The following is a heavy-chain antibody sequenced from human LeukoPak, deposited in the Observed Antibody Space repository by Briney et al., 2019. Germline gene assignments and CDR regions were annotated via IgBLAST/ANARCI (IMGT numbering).Heavy chain of an antibody. CDR3: AKDTGRGFIVVVPAAMSFSVQYFDY. CDR2: ISGSGGST. CDR1: GFTFSSYA. V-gene: IGHV3-23*01. J-gene: IGHJ4*02. D-gene: IGHD2-2*01. Sequence: GGSLRLSCAASGFTFSSYAMSWVRQAPGKGLEWVSAISGSGGSTYYADSVKGRFTISRDNSKNTLYLQMNSLRAEDTAVYYCAKDTGRGFIVVVPAAMSFSVQYFDYWGQGTLVTVSS.